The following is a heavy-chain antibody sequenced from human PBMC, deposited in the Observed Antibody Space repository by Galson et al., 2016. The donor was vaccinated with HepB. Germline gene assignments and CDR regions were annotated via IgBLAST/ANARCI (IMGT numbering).Heavy chain of an antibody. J-gene: IGHJ4*02. CDR2: MYNDGST. CDR1: GFAFNVYW. D-gene: IGHD6-19*01. V-gene: IGHV3-53*01. Sequence: SLRLSCAASGFAFNVYWMAWVRQAPGKRPEWVPVMYNDGSTYYADNVKGRFTITRDNSKNTLYLQMDSLRDGDTAVYYCATDFGGWYPNGGQGTQVTVSS. CDR3: ATDFGGWYPN.